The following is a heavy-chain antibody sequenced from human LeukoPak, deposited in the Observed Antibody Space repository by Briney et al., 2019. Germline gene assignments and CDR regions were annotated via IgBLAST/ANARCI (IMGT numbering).Heavy chain of an antibody. CDR3: ARDLMWGFDY. CDR1: GFTFSGHA. J-gene: IGHJ4*02. Sequence: PGGSLRLSCAASGFTFSGHAMHWIRQTPGVGLEWLAIIGDDGRDQHYTDSVKGRFTISRDNSKNTLFLQLNSLTPEDTAFYLCARDLMWGFDYWGQGTLVTVSS. CDR2: IGDDGRDQ. V-gene: IGHV3-30*02. D-gene: IGHD7-27*01.